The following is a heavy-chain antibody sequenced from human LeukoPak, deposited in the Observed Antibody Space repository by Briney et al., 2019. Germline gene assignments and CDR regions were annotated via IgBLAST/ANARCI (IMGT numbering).Heavy chain of an antibody. D-gene: IGHD3-22*01. V-gene: IGHV3-53*01. Sequence: GGSLRLSCAASGFSVSSNYMSWVRQAPGKGLEWVSVIYSGGSTYYADSVKGRFTISRDNSKNTVYLQMNSLRAEDTAVYYCARDLNYDTASWGQGTLVTVSS. J-gene: IGHJ5*02. CDR2: IYSGGST. CDR3: ARDLNYDTAS. CDR1: GFSVSSNY.